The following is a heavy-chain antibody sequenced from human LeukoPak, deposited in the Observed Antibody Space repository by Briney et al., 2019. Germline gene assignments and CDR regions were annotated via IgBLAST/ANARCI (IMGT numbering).Heavy chain of an antibody. Sequence: SVKVSCKASGGTFSSYAISWLRQAPGQGLEWMGRIIPILGIANYAQKFQGRVTITADKSTSTAYMELSSLRSEDTAVYYCARDLYCSGRSCYNDYWGQGTLVTVSS. CDR1: GGTFSSYA. V-gene: IGHV1-69*04. CDR2: IIPILGIA. D-gene: IGHD2-15*01. CDR3: ARDLYCSGRSCYNDY. J-gene: IGHJ4*02.